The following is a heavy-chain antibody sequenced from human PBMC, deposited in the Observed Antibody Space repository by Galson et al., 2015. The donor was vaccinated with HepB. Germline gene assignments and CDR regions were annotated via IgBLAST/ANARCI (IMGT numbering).Heavy chain of an antibody. CDR2: ISYDGSNK. V-gene: IGHV3-30-3*01. Sequence: SLRLSCAASGFTFSSYAMHWVRQAPGKGLEWVAVISYDGSNKYYADSVKGRFTISRDNSKNTLYLQMNSLRAEDTAVYYCARDERFGDGGMDVWGQGTTVTVSS. D-gene: IGHD3-10*01. CDR1: GFTFSSYA. CDR3: ARDERFGDGGMDV. J-gene: IGHJ6*02.